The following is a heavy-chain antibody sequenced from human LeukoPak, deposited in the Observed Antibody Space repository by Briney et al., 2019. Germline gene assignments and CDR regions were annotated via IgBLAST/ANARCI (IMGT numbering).Heavy chain of an antibody. Sequence: GGSLRLSCATSGFTFSNYGMHWVRQAPGKGLEWVAVISSDETNIRYGDSVRGRFTVSRDNAKNTVYLQMNSLGADDTAVYYCARDPYRVVFATGNYLDPWGQGTLVTVSS. CDR1: GFTFSNYG. V-gene: IGHV3-30*03. J-gene: IGHJ5*02. D-gene: IGHD2-15*01. CDR2: ISSDETNI. CDR3: ARDPYRVVFATGNYLDP.